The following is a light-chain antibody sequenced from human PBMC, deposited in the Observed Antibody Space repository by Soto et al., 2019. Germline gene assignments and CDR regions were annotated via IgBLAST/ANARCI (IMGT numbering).Light chain of an antibody. V-gene: IGKV1-5*01. CDR2: GAS. Sequence: DIQMTHSPSTLSASAGDRVTITCRASQSISTWLAWHQQKPGKAPKLLIYGASSLASGVPSRFSGSGSGTEFTLTISSLQPDDFATYYCQQHNGYSERMFGQGTKVDIK. J-gene: IGKJ1*01. CDR1: QSISTW. CDR3: QQHNGYSERM.